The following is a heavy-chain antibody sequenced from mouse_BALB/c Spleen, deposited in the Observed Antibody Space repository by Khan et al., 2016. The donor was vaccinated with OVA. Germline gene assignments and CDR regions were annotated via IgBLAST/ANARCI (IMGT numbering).Heavy chain of an antibody. V-gene: IGHV1-54*01. CDR2: INPGSGST. J-gene: IGHJ2*01. CDR1: GYAFTHYL. Sequence: QVQLKESGGEVIRPGTSVKVSCKASGYAFTHYLIEWVKQRPGQGLEWIGVINPGSGSTNYNEKFKGKAILTADKSSSTAYMQLSSLTSDASAVYFCARDDYSNFLYFDYWGQGTTLTVSS. D-gene: IGHD2-5*01. CDR3: ARDDYSNFLYFDY.